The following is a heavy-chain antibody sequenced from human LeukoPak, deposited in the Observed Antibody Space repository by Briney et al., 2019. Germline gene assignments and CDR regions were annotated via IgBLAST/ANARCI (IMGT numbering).Heavy chain of an antibody. Sequence: PSETLSLTCTVSGGSISSGGYYWSWIRQHPGKGLEWIGYIYYSGSTYYNPSLKSRVTISVDTSKNQFSLKLSSMTAADTAVYYCARAGYDILTGYYNVIDDYWGQGTLVTVSS. D-gene: IGHD3-9*01. J-gene: IGHJ4*02. CDR3: ARAGYDILTGYYNVIDDY. V-gene: IGHV4-31*03. CDR2: IYYSGST. CDR1: GGSISSGGYY.